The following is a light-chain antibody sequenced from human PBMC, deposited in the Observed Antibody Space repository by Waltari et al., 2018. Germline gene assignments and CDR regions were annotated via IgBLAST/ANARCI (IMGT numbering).Light chain of an antibody. CDR1: ESVLYSSNNKNH. V-gene: IGKV4-1*01. CDR3: QQYYNTPLT. CDR2: WAS. J-gene: IGKJ4*01. Sequence: DIVMTPSPESLAVSLGEGATLSCKTRESVLYSSNNKNHLAWYQQKPGQPPRLLLYWASTRESGVPDRFIGSGSETDFTLTVTSLQAEDVAVYYCQQYYNTPLTFGGGTKVEVK.